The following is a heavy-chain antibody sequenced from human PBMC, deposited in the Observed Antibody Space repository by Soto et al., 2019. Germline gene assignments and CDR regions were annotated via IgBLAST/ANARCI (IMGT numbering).Heavy chain of an antibody. CDR2: IWYDGSNK. J-gene: IGHJ2*01. CDR3: ARDLGATGWYFDL. Sequence: GGSLRLSCAASGFTFGSYGMHWVRQAPGKGLEWVAVIWYDGSNKYYADSVKGRFTISRDNSKNTLYLQMNSLRAEDTAVYYCARDLGATGWYFDLWGRGTLVTVSS. CDR1: GFTFGSYG. D-gene: IGHD2-15*01. V-gene: IGHV3-33*01.